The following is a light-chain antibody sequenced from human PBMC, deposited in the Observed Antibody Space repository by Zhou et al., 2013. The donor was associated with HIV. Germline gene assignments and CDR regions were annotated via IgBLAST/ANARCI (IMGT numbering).Light chain of an antibody. V-gene: IGKV1-27*01. J-gene: IGKJ2*01. CDR2: AAS. Sequence: DIQMTQSPSSLSASVGDRVTITCRASQGIGNYLAWYQQRPGKVPELLIIAASTLQSGVPSRFTGSGSGTEFALTISSLQPDDFATYYCQQYSSYSYTFGQGTKLEIK. CDR1: QGIGNY. CDR3: QQYSSYSYT.